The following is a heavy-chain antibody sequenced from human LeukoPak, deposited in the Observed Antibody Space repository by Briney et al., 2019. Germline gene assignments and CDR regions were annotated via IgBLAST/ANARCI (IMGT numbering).Heavy chain of an antibody. CDR1: GYTFTSYD. CDR3: AAAGIAAAGLKFY. D-gene: IGHD6-13*01. CDR2: MNPNSGNT. J-gene: IGHJ4*02. V-gene: IGHV1-8*01. Sequence: ASVKVSCKASGYTFTSYDINWVRQATGQGLEWMGWMNPNSGNTGYAQKFQGRVTMTRDTSISTAYMELSRLRSDDTAVYYCAAAGIAAAGLKFYWGLGTLVTVSS.